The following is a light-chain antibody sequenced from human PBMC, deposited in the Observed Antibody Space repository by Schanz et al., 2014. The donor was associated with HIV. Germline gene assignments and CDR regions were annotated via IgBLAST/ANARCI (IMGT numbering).Light chain of an antibody. CDR3: QHYGDSRGT. CDR2: DAS. J-gene: IGKJ4*01. V-gene: IGKV3D-20*01. Sequence: EIVLTQSPATLTLSPGQRATLSCGASEYVSGNFVAWYQQKPGLAPRLLIYDASTRATGIPDRFSGSGSGTDFTLTISRLEPEDFAVYYCQHYGDSRGTFGGGTKVDFK. CDR1: EYVSGNF.